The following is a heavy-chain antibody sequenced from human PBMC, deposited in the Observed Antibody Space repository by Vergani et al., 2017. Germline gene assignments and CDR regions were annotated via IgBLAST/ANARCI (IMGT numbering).Heavy chain of an antibody. CDR1: GFTFSSYA. V-gene: IGHV3-23*01. CDR2: ISGSGGNT. J-gene: IGHJ3*02. Sequence: EVQLLESGGGLVQPGGSLRLSCGASGFTFSSYAMTWVRQAPGKGLEWVSAISGSGGNTFYTDSVKGRFTISRDNSKDTLYLQMNSLRVEDTAIYYCARPSAPGDYDALDIWGQGTMVTVSS. D-gene: IGHD4-17*01. CDR3: ARPSAPGDYDALDI.